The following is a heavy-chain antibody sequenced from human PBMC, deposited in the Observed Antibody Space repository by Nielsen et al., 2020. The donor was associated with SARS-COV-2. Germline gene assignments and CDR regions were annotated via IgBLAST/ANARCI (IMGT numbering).Heavy chain of an antibody. V-gene: IGHV3-13*01. CDR1: GFTFSSYD. Sequence: GESLKISCAASGFTFSSYDMHWVRQATGKGLEWVSAIGTAGDTYYPGSVKGRFTISRENAKNSLYLQMNSLRAGDMAVYYCTRGVGGWFDPWGQGTLVTVSS. CDR2: IGTAGDT. CDR3: TRGVGGWFDP. J-gene: IGHJ5*02. D-gene: IGHD3-10*01.